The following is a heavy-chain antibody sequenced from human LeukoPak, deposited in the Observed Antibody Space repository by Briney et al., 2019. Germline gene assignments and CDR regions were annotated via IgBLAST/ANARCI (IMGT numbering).Heavy chain of an antibody. J-gene: IGHJ4*02. CDR1: GYTFTSCY. D-gene: IGHD3-22*01. CDR2: IDPSGGST. Sequence: ASVKVSCKASGYTFTSCYMHWVRQAPGQGLEWMGIIDPSGGSTSYAQKFQGRVTMTRDMSTSTVYMDLSSLRSEDTAVYYCARVGVVEARTLGYWGQGTLVTVPS. V-gene: IGHV1-46*01. CDR3: ARVGVVEARTLGY.